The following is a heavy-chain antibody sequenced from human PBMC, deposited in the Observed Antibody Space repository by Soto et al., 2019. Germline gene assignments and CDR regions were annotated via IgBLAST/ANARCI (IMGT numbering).Heavy chain of an antibody. CDR2: IYYSGST. Sequence: QLQLQESGPGLVEPSETLSLTCTVSGGSISSSSYYWGWIRQPPGKGLEWIGSIYYSGSTYYNPSLKSRVTISVDTSKNQFSLKLSSVTAADTAVYYCARLVYYGSGWYGPIDYWGQGTLVTVSS. J-gene: IGHJ4*02. D-gene: IGHD3-10*01. CDR3: ARLVYYGSGWYGPIDY. V-gene: IGHV4-39*01. CDR1: GGSISSSSYY.